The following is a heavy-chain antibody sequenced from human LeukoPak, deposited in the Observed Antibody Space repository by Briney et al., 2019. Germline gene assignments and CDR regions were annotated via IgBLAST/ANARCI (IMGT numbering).Heavy chain of an antibody. J-gene: IGHJ6*02. V-gene: IGHV3-74*01. CDR2: ISSDGSST. CDR3: AREVDCGGDCDYYYGMDV. Sequence: EGSLRLSCAASGFTFSSYWMHWVRQAPGKGLVWVSRISSDGSSTSYADSVKGRFTISRDNAKNTLYLQMNSLRAEDTAVYYCAREVDCGGDCDYYYGMDVWGQGTTVTVSS. D-gene: IGHD2-21*02. CDR1: GFTFSSYW.